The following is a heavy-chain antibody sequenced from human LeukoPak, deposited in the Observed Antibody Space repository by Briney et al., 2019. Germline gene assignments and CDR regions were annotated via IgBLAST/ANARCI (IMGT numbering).Heavy chain of an antibody. CDR1: GFTFSSYA. Sequence: GGSLRLSCAASGFTFSSYAMSWVRQAPGKGLEWVSAMSGSGGRTYYADSVKGRFTISRDNSKNTLCLHMNSLRAENTAVDYCAKDIRRYYYGSGSYSGAFDIWGQETMVTVSS. J-gene: IGHJ3*02. CDR3: AKDIRRYYYGSGSYSGAFDI. CDR2: MSGSGGRT. V-gene: IGHV3-23*01. D-gene: IGHD3-10*01.